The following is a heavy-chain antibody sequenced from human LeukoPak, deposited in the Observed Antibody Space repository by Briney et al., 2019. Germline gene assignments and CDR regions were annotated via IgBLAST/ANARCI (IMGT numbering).Heavy chain of an antibody. Sequence: GGSLRLSCAASGFTFSSYLMHWVRQAPGKGLVWVSRINSDGSSTTYADSVKGRFTISRDNARNTLYLQMNSLRAEDTAVYYCAREDSGAVALDYWGQGALVTVSS. CDR1: GFTFSSYL. CDR3: AREDSGAVALDY. CDR2: INSDGSST. D-gene: IGHD6-19*01. V-gene: IGHV3-74*01. J-gene: IGHJ4*02.